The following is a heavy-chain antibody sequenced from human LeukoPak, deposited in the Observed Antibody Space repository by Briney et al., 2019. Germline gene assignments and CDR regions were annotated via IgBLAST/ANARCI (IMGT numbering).Heavy chain of an antibody. CDR2: INPNSGGT. Sequence: ASVKVSCKASGYTFTGYYMHWVRQAPGQGLEWMGWINPNSGGTNYAQKFQGRVTMTRDTSISTAYMELSRLRSDDTAVYYCARVFVYYDYVWGRDAFDIWGQGTMVTASS. D-gene: IGHD3-16*01. J-gene: IGHJ3*02. CDR1: GYTFTGYY. CDR3: ARVFVYYDYVWGRDAFDI. V-gene: IGHV1-2*02.